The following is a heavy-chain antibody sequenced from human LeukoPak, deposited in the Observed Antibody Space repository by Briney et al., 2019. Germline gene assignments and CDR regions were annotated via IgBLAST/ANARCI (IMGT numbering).Heavy chain of an antibody. J-gene: IGHJ3*02. CDR3: ARHTYYYDSSGYYYVGAFDI. V-gene: IGHV5-51*01. CDR2: IYPGDSDT. CDR1: GYSFTSYW. D-gene: IGHD3-22*01. Sequence: GESLKISCKGSGYSFTSYWIGWVRQMPGKGLGGMGIIYPGDSDTIRSPSFQGQVTLLAGKSISTAYLQWSSLKASDTAMYYCARHTYYYDSSGYYYVGAFDIWGQGTMVTVSS.